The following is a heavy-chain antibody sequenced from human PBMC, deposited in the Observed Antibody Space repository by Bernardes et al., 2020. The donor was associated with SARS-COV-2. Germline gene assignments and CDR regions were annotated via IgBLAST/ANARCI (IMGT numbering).Heavy chain of an antibody. CDR1: GYTFTSYG. CDR2: ISAYNGNT. D-gene: IGHD2-2*01. V-gene: IGHV1-18*01. J-gene: IGHJ3*02. CDR3: ARDTGYCSSTSCPHDAFDI. Sequence: ASVKVPCKASGYTFTSYGISWVRQAPGQGLEWMGWISAYNGNTNYAQKLQGRVTMTTDTSTSTAYMELRSLRSDDTAVYYCARDTGYCSSTSCPHDAFDIWGQGTMVTVSS.